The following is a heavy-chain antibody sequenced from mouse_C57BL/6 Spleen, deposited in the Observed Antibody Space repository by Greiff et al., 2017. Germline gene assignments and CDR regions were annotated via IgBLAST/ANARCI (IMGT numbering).Heavy chain of an antibody. Sequence: QVQLQQSGPELVKPGASVKISCKASGYAFSSSWMNWVKQRPGKGLEWIGRIYPGDGDTNYNGKFKGKATLTADKSSSTAYMQLSSLTSEDSAVCFCAREYFDYWGQGTTLTVSS. CDR3: AREYFDY. CDR1: GYAFSSSW. CDR2: IYPGDGDT. J-gene: IGHJ2*01. V-gene: IGHV1-82*01.